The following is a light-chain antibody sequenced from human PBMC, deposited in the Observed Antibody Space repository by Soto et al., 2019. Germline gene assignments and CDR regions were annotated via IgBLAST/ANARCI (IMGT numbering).Light chain of an antibody. Sequence: QSVLTQPPSASGTPGQRVSITCSGSDSNIGSNSVHWYHQVPGMAPKLLVYKSDQRPSGVPDRFSGSKSVTSASLAISGLRAEDEAEYYCATWDDGLSGVLFGGGTKLTVL. J-gene: IGLJ2*01. CDR2: KSD. CDR1: DSNIGSNS. V-gene: IGLV1-47*01. CDR3: ATWDDGLSGVL.